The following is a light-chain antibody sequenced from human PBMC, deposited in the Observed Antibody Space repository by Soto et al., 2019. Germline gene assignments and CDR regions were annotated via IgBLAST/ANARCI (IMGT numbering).Light chain of an antibody. CDR2: AAS. Sequence: DIQMTQSPSSLSASVGERVTITCRASQSISSYLNWYQQKPGKAPKLLIYAASSLQSGVPSRFSGSGSGTDFTLTISSLQPEDFATYYCQQNYSTPLTFGQGTRLEIK. V-gene: IGKV1-39*01. J-gene: IGKJ5*01. CDR1: QSISSY. CDR3: QQNYSTPLT.